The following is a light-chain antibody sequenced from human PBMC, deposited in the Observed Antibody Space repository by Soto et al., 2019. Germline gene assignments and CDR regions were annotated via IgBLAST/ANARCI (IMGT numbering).Light chain of an antibody. CDR2: GSS. CDR1: QSIRSD. Sequence: EIVMTQSPATLSVSPGERATFSCRASQSIRSDLAWYQQKPGQPPSLLIYGSSTRATGVPARFSGSASGTEFTLTVSSLQSEDFAVYYCHQYNDLLQTFDKGTKVEV. J-gene: IGKJ1*01. CDR3: HQYNDLLQT. V-gene: IGKV3-15*01.